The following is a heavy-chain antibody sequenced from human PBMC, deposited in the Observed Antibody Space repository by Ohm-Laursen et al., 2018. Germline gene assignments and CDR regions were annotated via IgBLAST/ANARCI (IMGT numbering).Heavy chain of an antibody. CDR1: GGSISSYY. CDR2: IYYSGST. J-gene: IGHJ3*02. V-gene: IGHV4-59*07. CDR3: ARRGHAFDI. Sequence: PSDTLSLTCPVSGGSISSYYWSWIRQPPGKGLEWIGYIYYSGSTNYNPSLKSRVTISLNTSKNQFSLKLSSVTAADTAVYYCARRGHAFDIWGQGTMVTVSS.